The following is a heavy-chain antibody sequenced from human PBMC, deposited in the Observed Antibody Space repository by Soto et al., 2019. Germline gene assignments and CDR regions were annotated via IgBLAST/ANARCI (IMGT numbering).Heavy chain of an antibody. CDR3: ASEGGSTNYRYYAMDV. J-gene: IGHJ6*04. CDR1: GGTFSSYA. CDR2: IIPIFGTA. D-gene: IGHD3-10*01. Sequence: QVQLVQSGAEVKKPGSSVKVSCKASGGTFSSYAISWVRQAPGQGLEWMGGIIPIFGTANYAQKFQGRVTITADESTSTAYMELSSLRSEDTAVYYCASEGGSTNYRYYAMDVWAKGPTVTVSS. V-gene: IGHV1-69*12.